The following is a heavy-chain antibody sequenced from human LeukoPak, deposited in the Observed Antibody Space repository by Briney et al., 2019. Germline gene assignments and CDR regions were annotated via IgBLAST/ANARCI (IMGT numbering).Heavy chain of an antibody. Sequence: GGSLRLSCAASGFTFDDYGMSWVRQAPGKGLEWVSGISDSGGTTYYVDSVKGRFTISRDNSKNTLYLQINSLRAEDMALYGCAKSSDGSTSFDQWGQGTMVTVSS. CDR2: ISDSGGTT. D-gene: IGHD2-2*01. V-gene: IGHV3-23*01. CDR1: GFTFDDYG. CDR3: AKSSDGSTSFDQ. J-gene: IGHJ4*02.